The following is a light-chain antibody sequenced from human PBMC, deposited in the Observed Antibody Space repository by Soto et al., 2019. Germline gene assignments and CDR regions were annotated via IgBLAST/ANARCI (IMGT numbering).Light chain of an antibody. V-gene: IGKV3-20*01. J-gene: IGKJ1*01. CDR1: QSVRTF. Sequence: VLTQSPGTLSLSPGERATLSCRASQSVRTFLAWYQQKPGQAPRLLIYGTSSRATGVPDRFIGSGSGTAFTLTISRLEPEDFAVYYCQQHCNSPKTFGQGAKVEIK. CDR3: QQHCNSPKT. CDR2: GTS.